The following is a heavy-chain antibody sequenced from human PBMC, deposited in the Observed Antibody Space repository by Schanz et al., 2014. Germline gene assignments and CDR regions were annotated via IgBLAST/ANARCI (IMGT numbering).Heavy chain of an antibody. J-gene: IGHJ4*02. CDR2: INTITGNP. CDR3: AREIIMVGGVKFDY. CDR1: GYTFTNYA. V-gene: IGHV7-4-1*02. Sequence: QVQLVQSGAEVKKPGASVKVSCKASGYTFTNYAMNWVRQAPGQGLEWMGWINTITGNPTYAQGFTGRFVLSLDTSVSTAYLQISSLEAEDTAVYYCAREIIMVGGVKFDYWGQGTLVTVSS. D-gene: IGHD3-10*01.